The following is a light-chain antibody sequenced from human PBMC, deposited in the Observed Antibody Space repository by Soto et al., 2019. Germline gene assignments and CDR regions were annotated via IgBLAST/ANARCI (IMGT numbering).Light chain of an antibody. V-gene: IGKV3D-20*02. CDR3: QHRSIWPVS. J-gene: IGKJ5*01. CDR2: HAS. CDR1: QRVRSSH. Sequence: EIVLTQSPGTLSLSPWERATLSCRASQRVRSSHLAWYQQKPGLAPRLIIYHASSRATGVPARFSGSGSGTDFTLTISSLEPEDFAGYYCQHRSIWPVSFGQGTRLEIK.